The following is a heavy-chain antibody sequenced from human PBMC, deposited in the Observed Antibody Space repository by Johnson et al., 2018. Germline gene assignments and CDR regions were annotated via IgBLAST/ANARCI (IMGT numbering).Heavy chain of an antibody. V-gene: IGHV3-30*18. Sequence: QVQLVQSGGGVVQPGRSLRLSCAASGFTFSSYGMHWVRQAPGKGLEWVALISYDGSNKAYANSVKGRFTISRDNSKNTLYLQLNSLRPEDTAVYYCAKRGAKNYYDASGYYRYYHMDVWGKGTTVTVSS. CDR3: AKRGAKNYYDASGYYRYYHMDV. D-gene: IGHD3-22*01. CDR1: GFTFSSYG. J-gene: IGHJ6*03. CDR2: ISYDGSNK.